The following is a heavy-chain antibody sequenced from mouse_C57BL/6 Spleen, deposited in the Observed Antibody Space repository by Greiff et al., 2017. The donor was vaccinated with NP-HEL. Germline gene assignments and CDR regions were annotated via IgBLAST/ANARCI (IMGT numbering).Heavy chain of an antibody. CDR1: GYAFSSSW. J-gene: IGHJ4*01. CDR2: IYPGDGDT. V-gene: IGHV1-82*01. Sequence: QVQLQQSGPELVKPGASVKISCKASGYAFSSSWMNWVKQRPGKGLEWIGRIYPGDGDTNYNGKFKGKATLTADKSSSTAYMQLSSLTSEDSAVYFCARDDYDDGDYYAMDYWGQGTSVTVSS. CDR3: ARDDYDDGDYYAMDY. D-gene: IGHD2-4*01.